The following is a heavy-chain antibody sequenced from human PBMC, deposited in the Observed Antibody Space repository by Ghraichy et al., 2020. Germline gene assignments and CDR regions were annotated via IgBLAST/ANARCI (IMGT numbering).Heavy chain of an antibody. CDR3: ARGLMIVVVNPGDY. CDR2: ISSSSSYI. Sequence: GESLNISCAASGFTFSSYSMNWVRQAPGKGLEWVSSISSSSSYIYYADSVKGRFTISRDNAKNSLYLQMNSLRAEDTAVYYCARGLMIVVVNPGDYWGQGTLVTVSS. V-gene: IGHV3-21*01. D-gene: IGHD3-22*01. J-gene: IGHJ4*02. CDR1: GFTFSSYS.